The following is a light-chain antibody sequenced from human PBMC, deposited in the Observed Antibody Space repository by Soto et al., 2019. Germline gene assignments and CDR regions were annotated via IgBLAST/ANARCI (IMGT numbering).Light chain of an antibody. CDR3: QSYDSSLTNAV. V-gene: IGLV1-44*01. J-gene: IGLJ2*01. CDR1: SSNIGSDT. Sequence: QAVVTQPPSASGTPGQRVTISCSGSSSNIGSDTVHWFQQVPGTAPKLLIYRTNQRPSGVPDRFSGSKSGTSASLAISGLQSEDEADYHCQSYDSSLTNAVFGGGTKLTVL. CDR2: RTN.